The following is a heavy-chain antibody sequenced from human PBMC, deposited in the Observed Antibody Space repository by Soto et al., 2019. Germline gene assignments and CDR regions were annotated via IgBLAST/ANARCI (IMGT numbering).Heavy chain of an antibody. CDR3: AKGPSHGAFDD. D-gene: IGHD3-10*01. Sequence: QVQVVESGGGVVQPGRSLRLSCAVSGFTFSYYYMHWLRQAPGKGLEWVGCISSDGSKGDYADSVKGRFTISRDNSKNTLYLQMDSLRPEDTAVYYCAKGPSHGAFDDWGQRTLVTVSS. CDR2: ISSDGSKG. V-gene: IGHV3-30*18. J-gene: IGHJ4*02. CDR1: GFTFSYYY.